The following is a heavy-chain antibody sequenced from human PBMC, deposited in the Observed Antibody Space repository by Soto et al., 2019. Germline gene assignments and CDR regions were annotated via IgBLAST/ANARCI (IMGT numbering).Heavy chain of an antibody. D-gene: IGHD6-13*01. V-gene: IGHV4-59*01. J-gene: IGHJ4*02. Sequence: SETLSLTCTVSGGSISNYYWSWIRQPPGKGLEWIGYIYYSGSTNYNPSLKSRVTISVDTSKNQFSLKLSSVTAADTAVYYCARSTRYSSSWYNYWGQGTLVTVSS. CDR2: IYYSGST. CDR1: GGSISNYY. CDR3: ARSTRYSSSWYNY.